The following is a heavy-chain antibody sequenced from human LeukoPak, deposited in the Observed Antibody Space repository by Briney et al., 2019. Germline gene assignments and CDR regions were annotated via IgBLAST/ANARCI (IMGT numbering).Heavy chain of an antibody. CDR2: ITISTGII. D-gene: IGHD6-13*01. CDR3: ARETPYSSSWTVFDY. Sequence: GGSLRLSCVASGFTFTGYNMNWVRQAPGKGLEWVAYITISTGIIYYADSVKGRFTISRGNAKNSLYLQMNSLRAEDTAVYYCARETPYSSSWTVFDYWGQGTLVTVSS. J-gene: IGHJ4*02. CDR1: GFTFTGYN. V-gene: IGHV3-48*01.